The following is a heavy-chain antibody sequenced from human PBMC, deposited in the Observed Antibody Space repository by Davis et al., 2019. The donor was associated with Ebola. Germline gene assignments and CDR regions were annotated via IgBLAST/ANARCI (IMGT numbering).Heavy chain of an antibody. J-gene: IGHJ4*02. V-gene: IGHV3-23*01. Sequence: GESLKISCAASGFTFTSYAMSWVRQAPGKGLAWVSAVSGSGGSIYYADSVQGRFTISRDNSKNTPYLQMNSLRAEDTAVYYCARGLDDPFDYWGQGTLVTVSS. CDR1: GFTFTSYA. CDR2: VSGSGGSI. CDR3: ARGLDDPFDY.